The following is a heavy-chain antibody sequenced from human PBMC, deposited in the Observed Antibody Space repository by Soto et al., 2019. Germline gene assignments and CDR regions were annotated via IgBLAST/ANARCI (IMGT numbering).Heavy chain of an antibody. CDR3: ARDHPHSYGVYYFDY. V-gene: IGHV1-46*01. CDR1: GYSFTSHY. J-gene: IGHJ4*02. D-gene: IGHD5-18*01. CDR2: INPSGGNT. Sequence: ASVKVSCKASGYSFTSHYMHWVRQAPGQGLEWMGTINPSGGNTGYAQKFQGRVTISIDTSKNQVSLKVNSVTAADTALYYCARDHPHSYGVYYFDYWGQGTPVTVSS.